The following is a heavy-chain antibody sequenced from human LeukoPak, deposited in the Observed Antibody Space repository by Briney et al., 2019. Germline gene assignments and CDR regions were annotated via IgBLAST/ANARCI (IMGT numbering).Heavy chain of an antibody. V-gene: IGHV1-18*01. D-gene: IGHD6-13*01. CDR1: GYTFTSYY. Sequence: ASVKVSCTASGYTFTSYYINWLRQAPGQGLEWMGGISAYNGITNYAQKLQDRVTMTTDTSTSTAYMELRSLTSDDTAVYYCARDSGSDSSNWYGKWLAPWGQGTLVTVSS. J-gene: IGHJ5*02. CDR3: ARDSGSDSSNWYGKWLAP. CDR2: ISAYNGIT.